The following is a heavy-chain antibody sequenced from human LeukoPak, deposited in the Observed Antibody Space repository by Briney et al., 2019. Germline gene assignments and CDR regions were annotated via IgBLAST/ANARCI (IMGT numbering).Heavy chain of an antibody. CDR1: GFTFSSYW. J-gene: IGHJ3*02. CDR3: ARSVIGYCSSTSCYLAFDI. Sequence: GGSLRLSCAASGFTFSSYWMSWVRQAPGKGLEWVANIKQDGSEKYYVDSVKGRFTISRDNAKNSLYLQMNSLRAEDTAVYYCARSVIGYCSSTSCYLAFDIWGQGTMVIVSS. D-gene: IGHD2-2*01. V-gene: IGHV3-7*01. CDR2: IKQDGSEK.